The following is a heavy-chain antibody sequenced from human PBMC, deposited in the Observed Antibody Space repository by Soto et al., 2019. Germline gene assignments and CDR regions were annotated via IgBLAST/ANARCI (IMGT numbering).Heavy chain of an antibody. J-gene: IGHJ6*02. CDR1: GFTFGDYA. D-gene: IGHD1-7*01. V-gene: IGHV3-49*03. CDR3: TRELELPDYYYGMDV. Sequence: GGSLRLSCTASGFTFGDYAMSWFRQAPGKGLEWVGFIRSKAYGGTTEYAASVKGRFTISRDDSKSIAYLQMDSLKTEDTAVYYCTRELELPDYYYGMDVWGQGTTVTVSS. CDR2: IRSKAYGGTT.